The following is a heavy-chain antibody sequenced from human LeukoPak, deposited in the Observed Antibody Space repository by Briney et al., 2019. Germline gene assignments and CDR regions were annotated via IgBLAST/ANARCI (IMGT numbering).Heavy chain of an antibody. J-gene: IGHJ3*02. D-gene: IGHD2-15*01. Sequence: GGSLRLSCAASGFTLSSYWMSWVRQAPGKGLEWVANIKEDGSEKCYVGSVKGRFTISRDNAQNSVYLHMNSLTAEDTALYYCARDWVAGVPFDAFDIWGQGTMVSVSS. V-gene: IGHV3-7*03. CDR3: ARDWVAGVPFDAFDI. CDR2: IKEDGSEK. CDR1: GFTLSSYW.